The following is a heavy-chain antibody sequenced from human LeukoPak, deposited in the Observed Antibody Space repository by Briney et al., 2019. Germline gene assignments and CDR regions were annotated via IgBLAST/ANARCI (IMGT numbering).Heavy chain of an antibody. D-gene: IGHD5-24*01. CDR2: IYRGGTT. CDR1: GFTVRSNY. Sequence: GGSLRLSCAASGFTVRSNYMSWVRQAPGKGLEWVSVIYRGGTTYYADSVKGRFTISRDNSKNTLHLQMNSLRAEDTAVYYCARVHREMATIVALWDYWGQGTLVTVSS. J-gene: IGHJ4*02. V-gene: IGHV3-66*01. CDR3: ARVHREMATIVALWDY.